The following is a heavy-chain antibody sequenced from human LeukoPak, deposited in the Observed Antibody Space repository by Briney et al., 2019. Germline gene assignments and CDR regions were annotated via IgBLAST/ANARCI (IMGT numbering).Heavy chain of an antibody. CDR1: GGSISSYY. Sequence: PSETLSLTCTVSGGSISSYYWSWIRQPPGKGLEWIGYIYYSGSTNYNPSLKSRVTISVDTSKNQFSLKLSSVTAADTAVYYCARSPYCSGGSCYLSPPFFDYWGQGTLVTVSS. D-gene: IGHD2-15*01. CDR3: ARSPYCSGGSCYLSPPFFDY. CDR2: IYYSGST. V-gene: IGHV4-59*01. J-gene: IGHJ4*02.